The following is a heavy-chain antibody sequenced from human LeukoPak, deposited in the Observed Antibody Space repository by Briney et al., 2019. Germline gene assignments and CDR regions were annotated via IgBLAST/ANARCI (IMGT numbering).Heavy chain of an antibody. CDR1: GDSVSSNSAA. Sequence: SQTLSLTCAISGDSVSSNSAAWNWIRQSPSRGLEWLGRTYYRSKWYNDYAVSVKSRITINPDTSKNQFSLQLNSVTPEDTAVYYCARAILRDDLGEPPQRPRRVAATPKWIGLGEFDPWGQGTLVTVSS. V-gene: IGHV6-1*01. J-gene: IGHJ5*02. CDR2: TYYRSKWYN. D-gene: IGHD2-15*01. CDR3: ARAILRDDLGEPPQRPRRVAATPKWIGLGEFDP.